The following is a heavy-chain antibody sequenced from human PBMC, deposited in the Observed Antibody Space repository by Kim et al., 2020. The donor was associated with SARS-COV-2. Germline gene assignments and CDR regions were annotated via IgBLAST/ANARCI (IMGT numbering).Heavy chain of an antibody. V-gene: IGHV3-74*01. J-gene: IGHJ3*02. CDR2: INTGGRTA. Sequence: GSLRLSCAASGFTLTNNWVQWVRQAPGKGLEWVSRINTGGRTANYADSVKGRFTISRDNAKNTMFLQMNSLRAEDPAVYYCHVRQGISGSFDIWGQGT. CDR1: GFTLTNNW. D-gene: IGHD3-22*01. CDR3: HVRQGISGSFDI.